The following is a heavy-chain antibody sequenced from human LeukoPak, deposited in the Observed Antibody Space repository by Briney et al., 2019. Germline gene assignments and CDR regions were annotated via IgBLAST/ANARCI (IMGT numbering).Heavy chain of an antibody. J-gene: IGHJ5*02. CDR1: GGSISSYY. CDR2: IYTSGST. Sequence: PSETLSLTCTVSGGSISSYYWSWIRQPAGKGLEWIGRIYTSGSTNYNPSLKSRVTMSVDTSKNQFSLKLSSVTAADTAVYYCARQDIVVVPAAILYWFDPWGQGTLVTVSS. V-gene: IGHV4-4*07. D-gene: IGHD2-2*01. CDR3: ARQDIVVVPAAILYWFDP.